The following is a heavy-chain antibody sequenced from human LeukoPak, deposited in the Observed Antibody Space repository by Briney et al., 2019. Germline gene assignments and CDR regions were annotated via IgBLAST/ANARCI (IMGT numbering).Heavy chain of an antibody. V-gene: IGHV3-23*01. D-gene: IGHD6-19*01. CDR1: GFTFSRHA. CDR3: AKFLAGVAVAGTDFDY. Sequence: GGSLRLSCAASGFTFSRHAMNWVRQAPGKGLEWVSGISGSGSGGSTYYADSVKGRFTISRDNSKNTLYPQMNSLRAEDTAVYYCAKFLAGVAVAGTDFDYWGQGTLVAVSS. CDR2: ISGSGSGGST. J-gene: IGHJ4*02.